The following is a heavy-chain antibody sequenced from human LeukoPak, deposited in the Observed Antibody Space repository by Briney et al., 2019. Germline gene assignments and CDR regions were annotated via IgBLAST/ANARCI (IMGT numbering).Heavy chain of an antibody. V-gene: IGHV1-69*04. D-gene: IGHD6-19*01. CDR1: GGTFSSYA. J-gene: IGHJ6*02. Sequence: SVKVSCKASGGTFSSYAISWVRQAPGQGLEWMGRIIPILGIANYAQKFQGRVTITADKSTSTAYMGLSSLRSEDTAVYYCASPSAVVDYYYGMDVWGQGTTVTVSS. CDR2: IIPILGIA. CDR3: ASPSAVVDYYYGMDV.